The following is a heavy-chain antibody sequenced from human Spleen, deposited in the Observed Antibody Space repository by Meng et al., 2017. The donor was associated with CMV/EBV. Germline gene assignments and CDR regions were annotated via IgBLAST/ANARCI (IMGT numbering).Heavy chain of an antibody. CDR1: GYTFTNFG. V-gene: IGHV1-18*01. Sequence: ASVKVSCKTSGYTFTNFGISWVRQAPGQGLEWLGWISAYNGDTNYAQKLQGRVTMTTDTSTNTAYMELRSLRSDDTAIYYCVREYCGGDCSFANFYFDNWGQGTLVTVS. CDR2: ISAYNGDT. D-gene: IGHD2-21*01. J-gene: IGHJ4*02. CDR3: VREYCGGDCSFANFYFDN.